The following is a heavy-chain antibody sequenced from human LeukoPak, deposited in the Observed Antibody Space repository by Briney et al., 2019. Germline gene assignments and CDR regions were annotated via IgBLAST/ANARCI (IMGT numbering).Heavy chain of an antibody. Sequence: PGGSQRLSCAVSGLTFTNSWMSWVRQAPGKGLEWVGRIKSKTEGGTVEYAAPVKGRFTVLRDDSRNILYLQMNSLKPEDTAAYYCTTYMVRGTSFYGMDVWGQGTTVTVSS. J-gene: IGHJ6*02. D-gene: IGHD3-10*01. CDR2: IKSKTEGGTV. CDR1: GLTFTNSW. CDR3: TTYMVRGTSFYGMDV. V-gene: IGHV3-15*01.